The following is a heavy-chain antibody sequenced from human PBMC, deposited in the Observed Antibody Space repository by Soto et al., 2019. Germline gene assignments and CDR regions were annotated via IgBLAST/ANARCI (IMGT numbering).Heavy chain of an antibody. D-gene: IGHD2-2*01. Sequence: ASVKVSCKASGYTFTSYGISWVRQAPGQGLEWMGWISAYNGNTNYAQKLQGRVTMTTDTSTSTAYMELRSLRSDDTAVYYCARECSSTSCHDYYYYGMDVWGQGTTVTVSS. J-gene: IGHJ6*02. CDR1: GYTFTSYG. CDR2: ISAYNGNT. CDR3: ARECSSTSCHDYYYYGMDV. V-gene: IGHV1-18*01.